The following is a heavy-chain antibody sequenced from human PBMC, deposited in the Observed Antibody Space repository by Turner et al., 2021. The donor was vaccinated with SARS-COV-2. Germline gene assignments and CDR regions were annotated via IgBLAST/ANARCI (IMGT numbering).Heavy chain of an antibody. D-gene: IGHD1-7*01. CDR1: GFTVSSYW. V-gene: IGHV3-7*01. J-gene: IGHJ4*02. CDR3: ARMELPFTGFDY. CDR2: IKQDESEK. Sequence: EVQLVESGGGLVQPGGSLRLSCAASGFTVSSYWMSWVRQAPGKGLEWVANIKQDESEKYYVDSVKGRFTISRDNAKNSMYLQMNSLRAEDTAVYYCARMELPFTGFDYWGQGTLVTVSS.